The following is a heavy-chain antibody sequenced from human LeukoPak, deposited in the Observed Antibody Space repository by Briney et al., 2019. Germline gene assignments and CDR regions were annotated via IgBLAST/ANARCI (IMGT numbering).Heavy chain of an antibody. Sequence: SETLSLTCAVSGYSISSGYYWGWIRQPPGKGLEWIGSIYHSGSSYYNPSLKSRVTISVDTSKNQFSLKLSSVTAADTAVYYCARDLIAVPGTEWYYWGQGTLVTVSS. CDR2: IYHSGSS. D-gene: IGHD6-19*01. V-gene: IGHV4-38-2*02. J-gene: IGHJ4*02. CDR3: ARDLIAVPGTEWYY. CDR1: GYSISSGYY.